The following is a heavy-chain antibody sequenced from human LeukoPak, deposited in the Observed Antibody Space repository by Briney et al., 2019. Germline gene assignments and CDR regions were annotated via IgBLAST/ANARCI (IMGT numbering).Heavy chain of an antibody. Sequence: GGSLRLSCAASGFTFSSYGMSWVRQAPGKGLEWVSAISGSGGSTGYADSVKGRFTISRDNAKNSLYLQMNSLRAEDTALYYCAREATMVRGVIITYYYYYMDVWGKGTTVTVSS. CDR3: AREATMVRGVIITYYYYYMDV. D-gene: IGHD3-10*01. J-gene: IGHJ6*03. CDR2: ISGSGGST. V-gene: IGHV3-20*04. CDR1: GFTFSSYG.